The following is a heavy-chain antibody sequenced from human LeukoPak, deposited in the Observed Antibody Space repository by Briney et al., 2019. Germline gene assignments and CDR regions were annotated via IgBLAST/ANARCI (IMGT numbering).Heavy chain of an antibody. V-gene: IGHV3-48*03. CDR2: ISNSGGAI. Sequence: PGGSLRLSCAASGFTFSSYEMNWVRQAPGKGLEWVSYISNSGGAIYYADSVKGRFTISRDNAKNSLYLQMNSLRAEDTAVYYCARDRRGYSDLWGRGTLVTVSS. CDR3: ARDRRGYSDL. CDR1: GFTFSSYE. J-gene: IGHJ2*01.